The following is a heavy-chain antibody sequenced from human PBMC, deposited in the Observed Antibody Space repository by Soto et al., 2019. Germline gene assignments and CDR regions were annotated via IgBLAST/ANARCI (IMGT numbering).Heavy chain of an antibody. D-gene: IGHD6-13*01. Sequence: SETLSLTCTVSGYSISSGYYWGWIRQPPGKGLEWIGSIYHSGSTYYNPSLKSRVTISGDTSKNQFSLKLSSVTAADTAVYYCARLVSAAGSLDYWGQGTLVTVSS. CDR2: IYHSGST. J-gene: IGHJ4*02. CDR3: ARLVSAAGSLDY. CDR1: GYSISSGYY. V-gene: IGHV4-38-2*02.